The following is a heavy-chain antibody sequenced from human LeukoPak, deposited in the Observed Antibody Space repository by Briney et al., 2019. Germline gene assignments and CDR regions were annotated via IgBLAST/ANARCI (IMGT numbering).Heavy chain of an antibody. V-gene: IGHV3-23*01. CDR3: AKSLGRRSSYYYYLGKDG. J-gene: IGHJ6*02. D-gene: IGHD7-27*01. Sequence: GGSLRLSCAASGFTFSSYSMNWVRQAPGKGLEWVSAISGSGGSTYYADSVKGRFTISRDNSKNTLYLQMNSLRAEDTAVYYCAKSLGRRSSYYYYLGKDGWGPRTTVTVSS. CDR2: ISGSGGST. CDR1: GFTFSSYS.